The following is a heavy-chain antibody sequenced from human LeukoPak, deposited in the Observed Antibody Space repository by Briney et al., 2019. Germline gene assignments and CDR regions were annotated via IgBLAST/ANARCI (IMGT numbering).Heavy chain of an antibody. Sequence: GGSLRLSCVGSGFTFSRYWLNWVRQAPGKGLEWVANMNQDGSEIYYLDSVKGRFTISRDNAKNSVYLQMNSLRPEDTALYYCVKDRGLRNQWLQVTYDSWGQGTLVTVSS. CDR1: GFTFSRYW. CDR3: VKDRGLRNQWLQVTYDS. D-gene: IGHD5-24*01. CDR2: MNQDGSEI. V-gene: IGHV3-7*03. J-gene: IGHJ4*02.